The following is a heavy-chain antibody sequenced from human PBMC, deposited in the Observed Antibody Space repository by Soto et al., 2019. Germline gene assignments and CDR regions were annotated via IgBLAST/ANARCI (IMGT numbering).Heavy chain of an antibody. CDR1: GFTFSSYG. J-gene: IGHJ5*02. CDR2: ICYDGSNK. CDR3: ARDPARGAVGYGDGLRWFDP. D-gene: IGHD4-17*01. Sequence: GGSLRLSCAASGFTFSSYGMHWVRQAPGKGLEWVAVICYDGSNKYYADSVKGRFTISRDNSKNTLYLQMNSLRAEDTAVYYCARDPARGAVGYGDGLRWFDPWGQGTLVTVSS. V-gene: IGHV3-33*01.